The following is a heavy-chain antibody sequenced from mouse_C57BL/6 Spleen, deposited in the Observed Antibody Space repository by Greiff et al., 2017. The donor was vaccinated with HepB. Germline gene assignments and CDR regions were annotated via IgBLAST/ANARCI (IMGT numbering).Heavy chain of an antibody. J-gene: IGHJ4*01. CDR2: IYPRSGNT. CDR3: ASSAIIITSTGYAMDY. CDR1: GYTFTSYG. D-gene: IGHD1-1*01. Sequence: VQLQQSGAELARPGASVKLSCKASGYTFTSYGISWVKQRTGQGLEWIGEIYPRSGNTYYNEKFKGKATLTADKSSSTAYMERRSLTSEDSAVYFCASSAIIITSTGYAMDYWGQGTSVTVSS. V-gene: IGHV1-81*01.